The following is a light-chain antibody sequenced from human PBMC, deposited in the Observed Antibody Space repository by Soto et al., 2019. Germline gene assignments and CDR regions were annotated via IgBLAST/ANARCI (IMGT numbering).Light chain of an antibody. Sequence: QSALTQPASVSGSPGQSITISCTGTSSDVGSSNYVSWYQQHPDNAPKLIISEVNNRPSGISHRFSGSKSGNMASLTISGVQAEDEDYSYCRSYSRTISDVFFGGGTKVTVL. CDR3: RSYSRTISDVF. CDR2: EVN. CDR1: SSDVGSSNY. V-gene: IGLV2-14*01. J-gene: IGLJ2*01.